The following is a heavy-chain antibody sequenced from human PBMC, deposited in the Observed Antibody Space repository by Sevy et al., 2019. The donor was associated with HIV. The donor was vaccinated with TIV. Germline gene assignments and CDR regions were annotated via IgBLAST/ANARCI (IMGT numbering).Heavy chain of an antibody. V-gene: IGHV3-13*05. J-gene: IGHJ6*02. D-gene: IGHD5-12*01. CDR1: GFTFSSYD. CDR3: ARSGGYNDYGMDV. CDR2: VGPAGDQ. Sequence: GGSLRLSCVAAGFTFSSYDMHWVRQVTGKGLEWISGVGPAGDQFYPGSVKGRFTISRENAKNSFYLQMNNLRAGDTAVYYCARSGGYNDYGMDVWGQGTTVTVSS.